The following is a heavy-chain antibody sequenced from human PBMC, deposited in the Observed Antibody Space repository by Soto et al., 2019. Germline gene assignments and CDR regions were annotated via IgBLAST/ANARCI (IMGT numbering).Heavy chain of an antibody. J-gene: IGHJ4*02. D-gene: IGHD3-3*01. CDR3: AHRVLRTVFGLVTTTAIYFDF. Sequence: QITLNESGPTVVSPTETLTLTCRLSGFSLTTSGVGVGWIRQSPGKAPEWLALIYWDDDKRYSASLKSRLTIPRATSKNQVVLTVSDLDPTDTATYYCAHRVLRTVFGLVTTTAIYFDFWGQGTPVAVSA. V-gene: IGHV2-5*02. CDR1: GFSLTTSGVG. CDR2: IYWDDDK.